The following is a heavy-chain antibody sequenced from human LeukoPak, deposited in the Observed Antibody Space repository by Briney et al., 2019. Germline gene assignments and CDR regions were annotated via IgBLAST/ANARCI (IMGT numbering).Heavy chain of an antibody. CDR3: ARDGLGTH. D-gene: IGHD1-14*01. CDR2: IYYSGST. CDR1: GGSISSYH. Sequence: TSETLSLTCTVSGGSISSYHWSWIRQPPGKGLEWIGYIYYSGSTNYNPSLKSRVTISVDTSKNQFSLKLSSVTAADTAVYYCARDGLGTHWGQGTMVTVSS. V-gene: IGHV4-59*01. J-gene: IGHJ3*01.